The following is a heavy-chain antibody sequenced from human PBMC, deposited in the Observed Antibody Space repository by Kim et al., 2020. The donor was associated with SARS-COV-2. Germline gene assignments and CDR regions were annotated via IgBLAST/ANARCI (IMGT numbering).Heavy chain of an antibody. D-gene: IGHD5-18*01. CDR2: ISSSSSYI. J-gene: IGHJ6*02. CDR1: GFTFSSYS. CDR3: ARVGGLIVDTAMATDYYYGMDV. Sequence: GGSLRLSCAASGFTFSSYSMNWDRQAPGKGLEWVSSISSSSSYIYYADSVKGRFTISRDNAKNSLYLQMNSLRAEDTAVYYCARVGGLIVDTAMATDYYYGMDVWGQGTTVTVSS. V-gene: IGHV3-21*01.